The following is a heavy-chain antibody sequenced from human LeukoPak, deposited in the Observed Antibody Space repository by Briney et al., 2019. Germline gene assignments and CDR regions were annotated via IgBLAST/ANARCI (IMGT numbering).Heavy chain of an antibody. CDR2: INHSGST. D-gene: IGHD3-3*01. Sequence: SSQTLSLTCTVSGGSISSGGYYWSWIRHPPGKGLEWIGEINHSGSTNYNPSLKSRVTISVDTSKNQFSLKLSSVTAADTAVYYCARKQSGPYDYWGQGTLVTVSS. CDR3: ARKQSGPYDY. V-gene: IGHV4-30-2*01. J-gene: IGHJ4*02. CDR1: GGSISSGGYY.